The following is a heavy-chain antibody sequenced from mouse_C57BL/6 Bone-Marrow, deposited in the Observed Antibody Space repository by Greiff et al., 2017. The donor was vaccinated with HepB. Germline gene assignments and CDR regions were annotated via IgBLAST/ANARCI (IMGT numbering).Heavy chain of an antibody. Sequence: QVQLQQSGAELVKPGASVKISCKASGYAFSSYWMNWVKQRPGTGLEWIGQIYPGDGDTNYNGKFKGKATLTADKSSSTAYMQLSSLTSEDSAVYFCARRGGVYDYDPGFAYWGQGTLVTVSA. CDR2: IYPGDGDT. CDR1: GYAFSSYW. D-gene: IGHD2-4*01. V-gene: IGHV1-80*01. J-gene: IGHJ3*01. CDR3: ARRGGVYDYDPGFAY.